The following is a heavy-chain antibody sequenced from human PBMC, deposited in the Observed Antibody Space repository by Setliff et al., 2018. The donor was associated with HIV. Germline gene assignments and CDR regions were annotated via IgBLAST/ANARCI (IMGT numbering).Heavy chain of an antibody. Sequence: GGSLRLSCAASGFTFWSHSMLWVRQAPGKGLQWVAYISRGGDSIFYEDSVKGRFTISRDNARNSLYLQMNSLTVEDTGVYYCAKDGDYRNWDYDAFDIWGQGTMVTVSS. CDR1: GFTFWSHS. CDR2: ISRGGDSI. D-gene: IGHD1-7*01. J-gene: IGHJ3*02. V-gene: IGHV3-48*01. CDR3: AKDGDYRNWDYDAFDI.